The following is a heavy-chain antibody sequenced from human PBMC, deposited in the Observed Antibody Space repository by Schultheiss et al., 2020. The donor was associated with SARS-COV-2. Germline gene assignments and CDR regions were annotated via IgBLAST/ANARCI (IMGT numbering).Heavy chain of an antibody. D-gene: IGHD1-1*01. CDR3: AKDLVRQSTTGTTSGNY. Sequence: GESLKISCAASGFTFSSYAMHWVRQAPGKGLEWVAVISYDGSNKYYADSVKGRFTISRDNSKNTLYLQMNSLRAEDTAVYYCAKDLVRQSTTGTTSGNYWGQGTLVTVSS. CDR2: ISYDGSNK. J-gene: IGHJ4*02. V-gene: IGHV3-30*04. CDR1: GFTFSSYA.